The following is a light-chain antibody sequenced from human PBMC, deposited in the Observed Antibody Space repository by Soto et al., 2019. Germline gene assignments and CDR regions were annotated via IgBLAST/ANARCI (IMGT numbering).Light chain of an antibody. Sequence: QSVLTQPPSVSAAPGQKVTISCSGSSSDIANNFVSWYQQFPGTVPKLLISDNYKRPSRIPDRFSGSKSGTSATLGITGLQTEDEADYYCGMWDDSLNIYVFGTGTKLTVL. CDR2: DNY. V-gene: IGLV1-51*01. CDR1: SSDIANNF. J-gene: IGLJ1*01. CDR3: GMWDDSLNIYV.